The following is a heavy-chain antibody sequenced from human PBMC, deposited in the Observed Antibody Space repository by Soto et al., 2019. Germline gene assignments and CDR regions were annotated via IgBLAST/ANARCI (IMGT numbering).Heavy chain of an antibody. CDR1: GGSISSYY. D-gene: IGHD3-16*01. CDR3: TRLGGLATTSYYFDF. V-gene: IGHV4-59*12. CDR2: IYYSGGT. Sequence: SETLSLTCTVSGGSISSYYWSWIRQPPGKGLEWIGYIYYSGGTNYNPSLKSRVTISVDTSKNQFSLKLTSVTAADTAVYFCTRLGGLATTSYYFDFWGPGALVTVSS. J-gene: IGHJ4*02.